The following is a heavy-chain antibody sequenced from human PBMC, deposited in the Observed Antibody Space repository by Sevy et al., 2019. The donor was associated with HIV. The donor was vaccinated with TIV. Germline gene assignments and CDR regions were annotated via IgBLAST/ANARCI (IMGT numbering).Heavy chain of an antibody. J-gene: IGHJ3*02. CDR3: AREGGVGVDAFDI. V-gene: IGHV1-3*01. D-gene: IGHD1-26*01. CDR1: GYTFTSYA. Sequence: ASVKVSCKASGYTFTSYAMHWVRQAPGQRLEWMGWINAGNGNTKYSQKFQGRVTITRDTSASTAYMEMSSLRSEDTDVYNWAREGGVGVDAFDISGPGTMVTVSS. CDR2: INAGNGNT.